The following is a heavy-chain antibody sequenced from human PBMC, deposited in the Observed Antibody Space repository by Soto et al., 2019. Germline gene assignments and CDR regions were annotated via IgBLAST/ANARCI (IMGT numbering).Heavy chain of an antibody. CDR1: GYTFTNYG. Sequence: QVQLVQSGAEVKKPGASVKVSCKASGYTFTNYGISWVRQAPGQGLEWMGWISAYNGNTKYAQKFQGRVTMTTDTSTSTAYMELRSLRSDDTAVYYCARGVGSGSYYNQYNWFDPWCQGTLVTVSS. J-gene: IGHJ5*02. D-gene: IGHD3-10*01. CDR2: ISAYNGNT. V-gene: IGHV1-18*01. CDR3: ARGVGSGSYYNQYNWFDP.